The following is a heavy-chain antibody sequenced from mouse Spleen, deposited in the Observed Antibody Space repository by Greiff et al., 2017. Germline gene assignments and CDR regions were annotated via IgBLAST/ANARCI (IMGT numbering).Heavy chain of an antibody. CDR3: ARERGELAYYFDY. J-gene: IGHJ2*01. V-gene: IGHV2-9*02. D-gene: IGHD4-1*01. CDR1: GFSLTSYG. CDR2: IWAGGST. Sequence: VKVVESGPGLVAPSQSLSITCTVSGFSLTSYGVHWVRQPPGKGLEWLGVIWAGGSTNYNSALMSRLSISKDNSKSQVFLKMNSLQTDDTAMYYCARERGELAYYFDYWGQGTTLTVSS.